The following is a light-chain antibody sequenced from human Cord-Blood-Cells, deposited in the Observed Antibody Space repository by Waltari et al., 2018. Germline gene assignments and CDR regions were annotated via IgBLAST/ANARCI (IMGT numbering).Light chain of an antibody. CDR1: RSDIGGYTY. V-gene: IGLV2-8*01. Sequence: QSALPQPPSASRSPGQSVTISCTGTRSDIGGYTYVPWYQQHPGKAPKLMIYEVSKRPSGVPDRFSGSKSGNTASLTVSGLQAEDEADYYCSSYAGSNNLVFGGGTKLTVL. CDR3: SSYAGSNNLV. CDR2: EVS. J-gene: IGLJ2*01.